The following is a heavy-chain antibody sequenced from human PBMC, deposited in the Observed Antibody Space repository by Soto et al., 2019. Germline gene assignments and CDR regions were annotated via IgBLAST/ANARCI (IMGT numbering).Heavy chain of an antibody. CDR1: GFTVSSNY. D-gene: IGHD4-17*01. CDR2: IYSGGST. Sequence: EVQLVESGGGLIQPGGSLRLSCAASGFTVSSNYMSWDRQAPGKGLEWVSVIYSGGSTYYADSVKGRFTISRDNSKNTLYLQMNSLRAEDTAVYYCARDRRVGLTTVGAFDIWGQGTMVTVSS. V-gene: IGHV3-53*01. CDR3: ARDRRVGLTTVGAFDI. J-gene: IGHJ3*02.